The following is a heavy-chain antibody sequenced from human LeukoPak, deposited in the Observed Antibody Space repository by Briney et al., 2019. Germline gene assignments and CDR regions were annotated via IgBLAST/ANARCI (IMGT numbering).Heavy chain of an antibody. V-gene: IGHV3-30*18. Sequence: GGSLRLTCAASGFTFSSYGMHWVRQAPGKGLEWVAVISYDGSNKYYADSVKGRFTISRDNSKNTLYLQMNSLRAEDTAVYYCAKGAVAGTPVDYWGQGTLVTVSS. D-gene: IGHD6-19*01. CDR1: GFTFSSYG. J-gene: IGHJ4*02. CDR3: AKGAVAGTPVDY. CDR2: ISYDGSNK.